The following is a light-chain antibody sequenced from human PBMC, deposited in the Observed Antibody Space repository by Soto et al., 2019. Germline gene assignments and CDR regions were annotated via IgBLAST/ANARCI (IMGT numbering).Light chain of an antibody. CDR1: QNIGTY. CDR3: QQSYSFPLS. CDR2: AAS. J-gene: IGKJ3*01. Sequence: DIQMTQSPSSLSACVGDRVSITCRASQNIGTYLNWYQQKCGRAPSVLIYAASSLQGGVPSRFSGRGSGPYVTLTIASLQPEDFETYYCQQSYSFPLSVGPGTTVDFK. V-gene: IGKV1-39*01.